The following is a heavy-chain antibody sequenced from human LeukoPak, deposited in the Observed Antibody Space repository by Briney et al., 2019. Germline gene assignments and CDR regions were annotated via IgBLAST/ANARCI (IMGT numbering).Heavy chain of an antibody. CDR2: ISSSGSTI. D-gene: IGHD6-19*01. CDR3: ARVLIAVAGLDY. J-gene: IGHJ4*02. Sequence: GPSLRLSCAASGLTFSDSYMSWIRQAPGEGMEWVSYISSSGSTIYHADSVKGRFTISRDNAKNSLSLHMNSLRAEDTAVYYCARVLIAVAGLDYWGQGTLVPVSS. CDR1: GLTFSDSY. V-gene: IGHV3-11*01.